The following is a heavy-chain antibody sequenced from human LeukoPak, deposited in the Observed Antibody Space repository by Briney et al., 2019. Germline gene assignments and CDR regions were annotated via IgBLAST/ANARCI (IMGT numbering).Heavy chain of an antibody. J-gene: IGHJ6*03. D-gene: IGHD2-2*01. CDR2: ISSSGSTI. Sequence: PGGSLRLSCAASGLTFSDYYMSWIRQAPGKGLEWVSYISSSGSTIYYADSVKGRFTISRDNAKNSLYLQMNSLRAEDTAVYYCARILSTPRYYYYYMDVWGKGTTATVSS. V-gene: IGHV3-11*01. CDR1: GLTFSDYY. CDR3: ARILSTPRYYYYYMDV.